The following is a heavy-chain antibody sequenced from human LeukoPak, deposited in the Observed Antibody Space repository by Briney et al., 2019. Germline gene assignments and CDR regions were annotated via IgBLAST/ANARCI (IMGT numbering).Heavy chain of an antibody. CDR3: AKAQPLHRSGPFDC. D-gene: IGHD3-10*01. CDR2: IGGSGGTT. Sequence: GGSLRLPCAASGFTFSSYAMSWVRQAPGKGLEWDSTIGGSGGTTYYADSVKGRFTISRDNSKDTLYLQMNNLRAEDAAVYYCAKAQPLHRSGPFDCWGQGTLVTVSS. J-gene: IGHJ4*02. V-gene: IGHV3-23*01. CDR1: GFTFSSYA.